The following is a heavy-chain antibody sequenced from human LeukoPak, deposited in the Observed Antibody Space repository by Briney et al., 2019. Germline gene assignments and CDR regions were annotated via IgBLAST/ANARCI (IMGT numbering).Heavy chain of an antibody. CDR2: MNPINGNT. J-gene: IGHJ5*02. CDR3: VRDGEGVAISVNYWFAP. CDR1: GFTFTNYD. D-gene: IGHD3-10*01. V-gene: IGHV1-8*01. Sequence: GASVNVSCKATGFTFTNYDINWVRQAPGQGLEWMGWMNPINGNTGYAQKFQGRVTMTRDTSISTAYMELRSLTSEDTAVYYCVRDGEGVAISVNYWFAPWGQGTLVTVSS.